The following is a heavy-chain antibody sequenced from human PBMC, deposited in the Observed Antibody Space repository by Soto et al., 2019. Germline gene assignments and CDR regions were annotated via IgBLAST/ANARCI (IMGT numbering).Heavy chain of an antibody. D-gene: IGHD6-19*01. CDR3: ARGEAGVAGRLDY. Sequence: QVQLQQSGPGLVKPSQTLSLTCTVSDASISTATFYWIRQLPGEALEWIGSIYYSGSAYYNSSLRSRATLSLDTSKSEFSLTLTSLTAADTAVYYCARGEAGVAGRLDYWGQGTLVTVSS. CDR1: DASISTATFY. J-gene: IGHJ4*02. CDR2: IYYSGSA. V-gene: IGHV4-31*03.